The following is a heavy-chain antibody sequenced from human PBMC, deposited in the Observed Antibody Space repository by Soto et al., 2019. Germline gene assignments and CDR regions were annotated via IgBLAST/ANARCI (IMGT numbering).Heavy chain of an antibody. Sequence: SVKVSCKASGGTFSSYAISRVRQAPGQGLEWMGGIIPIFGTANYAQKFKGRVTITADESTSTAYMELSSLRSEDTAVYYCAREATYYDILTGYWALVWFDPWGQGTLVTVSS. CDR2: IIPIFGTA. V-gene: IGHV1-69*13. J-gene: IGHJ5*02. CDR1: GGTFSSYA. D-gene: IGHD3-9*01. CDR3: AREATYYDILTGYWALVWFDP.